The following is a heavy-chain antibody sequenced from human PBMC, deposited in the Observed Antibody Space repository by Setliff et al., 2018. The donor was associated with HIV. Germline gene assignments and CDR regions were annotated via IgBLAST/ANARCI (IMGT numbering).Heavy chain of an antibody. CDR1: GDSITRGSYN. D-gene: IGHD1-26*01. V-gene: IGHV4-61*09. Sequence: SETLSLTCTVSGDSITRGSYNWSWIRQPAGKGLEWIGHIYTSGKTHYSPSLKSRITISADTSKNQLSLNLSSVTAADTAVYYCARAAYSGTYLWEPATDLWGRGTLVTVSS. CDR3: ARAAYSGTYLWEPATDL. J-gene: IGHJ2*01. CDR2: IYTSGKT.